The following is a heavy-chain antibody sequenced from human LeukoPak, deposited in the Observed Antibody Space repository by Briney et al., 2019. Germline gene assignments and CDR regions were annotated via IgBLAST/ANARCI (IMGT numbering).Heavy chain of an antibody. V-gene: IGHV4-4*07. CDR2: VYSTGTT. CDR3: ARDFLGRGVLFDY. J-gene: IGHJ4*02. Sequence: SSETLFLTCTVSGDSMISYYWSWIRQPAGKGLEWIGRVYSTGTTTYNPSLESRVTMSVDTSKNQFSLKLTSVTAADTAVYYCARDFLGRGVLFDYWGQGALVTVSS. D-gene: IGHD3-10*01. CDR1: GDSMISYY.